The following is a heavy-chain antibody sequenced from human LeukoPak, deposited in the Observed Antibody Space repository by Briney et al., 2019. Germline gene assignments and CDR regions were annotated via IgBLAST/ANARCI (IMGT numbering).Heavy chain of an antibody. D-gene: IGHD2-15*01. CDR3: ARDPMVGRVGY. J-gene: IGHJ4*02. CDR2: INPNSGGT. Sequence: ASVKVSCKASGYTFTGYYMHWVRQAPGQGLEWMGWINPNSGGTNYAQKFQGRVTMARDTSIRTAYMELSRLRSDDTAVYYCARDPMVGRVGYWGQGTLVTVSS. CDR1: GYTFTGYY. V-gene: IGHV1-2*02.